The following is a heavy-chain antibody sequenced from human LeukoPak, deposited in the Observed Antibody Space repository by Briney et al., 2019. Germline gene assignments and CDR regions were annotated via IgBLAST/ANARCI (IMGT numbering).Heavy chain of an antibody. CDR3: AREAVTSRSLDY. J-gene: IGHJ4*02. CDR2: IYYSGST. CDR1: GGSISSYS. Sequence: SETLSLTCTVSGGSISSYSWSWIRQPPGKGLEWIGYIYYSGSTNYNPSLKSRVTMSVDTSKSQFSLKLSSVTAADTAVYYCAREAVTSRSLDYWGQGTLVTVSS. V-gene: IGHV4-59*12. D-gene: IGHD4-17*01.